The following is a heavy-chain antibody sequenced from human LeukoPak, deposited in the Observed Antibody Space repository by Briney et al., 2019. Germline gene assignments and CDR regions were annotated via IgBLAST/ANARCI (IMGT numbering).Heavy chain of an antibody. V-gene: IGHV3-30*04. CDR1: GFTFRSYA. CDR3: ARTYCGGDCYWGQDYYFDY. J-gene: IGHJ4*02. CDR2: ISYDGSNK. D-gene: IGHD2-21*02. Sequence: GGSLRLSCAASGFTFRSYAMHWVRQAPGKGLEWVAVISYDGSNKKYADSVKGRFTISRDNSKNTLYLQMNSLRAEDTAVYYCARTYCGGDCYWGQDYYFDYWGQGTLVTVSS.